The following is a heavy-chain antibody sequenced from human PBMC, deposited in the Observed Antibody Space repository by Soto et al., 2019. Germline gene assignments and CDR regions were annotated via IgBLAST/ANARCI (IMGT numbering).Heavy chain of an antibody. CDR3: ARATAVADAIVYGLDV. CDR2: IYYSGNT. CDR1: GGSVGSGSYY. J-gene: IGHJ6*02. V-gene: IGHV4-61*03. Sequence: SETLSLTCTVSGGSVGSGSYYWSWIRQPLGKGLEWIGYIYYSGNTDYNPSLRGRATISVDKAKNHFSLSLTSVTAADTAVYYCARATAVADAIVYGLDVWGQGTAVTVSS. D-gene: IGHD1-26*01.